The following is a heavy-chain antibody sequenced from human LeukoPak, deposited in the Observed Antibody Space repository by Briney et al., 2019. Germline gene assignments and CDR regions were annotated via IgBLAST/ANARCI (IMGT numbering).Heavy chain of an antibody. CDR2: MSYDGSNK. Sequence: PGGSLRLSCAASGFTFSSYGMHWVRQAPGKGLEWVAVMSYDGSNKYYADSVKGRFTISRDNSKNTLYLQMNSLRSEDAAVYYCAKVRTQYCSSGNCFNYYFEYWGQGTLVTVSS. D-gene: IGHD2-15*01. V-gene: IGHV3-30*18. CDR1: GFTFSSYG. CDR3: AKVRTQYCSSGNCFNYYFEY. J-gene: IGHJ4*02.